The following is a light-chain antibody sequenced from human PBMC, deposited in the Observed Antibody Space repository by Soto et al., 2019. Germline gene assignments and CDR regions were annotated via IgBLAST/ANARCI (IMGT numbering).Light chain of an antibody. CDR3: QNYNSVLGT. V-gene: IGKV1-27*01. J-gene: IGKJ1*01. Sequence: DIHMTHSPSSLSAFVGDRVTITCRTSQSIYNYLAWYQQRPGEAPNPLIYGASALHSGVPSRFSGSGSGTDFTLTITNLQPEDAATYYCQNYNSVLGTFGQGTKVDI. CDR1: QSIYNY. CDR2: GAS.